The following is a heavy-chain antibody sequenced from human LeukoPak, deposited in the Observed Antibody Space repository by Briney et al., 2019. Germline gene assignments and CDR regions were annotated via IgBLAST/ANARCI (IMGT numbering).Heavy chain of an antibody. J-gene: IGHJ4*02. Sequence: PGGSLRLSCAASGFTFSSYGMHWVRQAPGKGLEWVAFIRYDGSNKYYADSVKGRFTISRDISKNTLYLQMNSLRAEDTAVYYCARDFLPGPGRYSSSKCFDYWGQGTLVTVSS. CDR3: ARDFLPGPGRYSSSKCFDY. CDR2: IRYDGSNK. D-gene: IGHD6-13*01. V-gene: IGHV3-30*02. CDR1: GFTFSSYG.